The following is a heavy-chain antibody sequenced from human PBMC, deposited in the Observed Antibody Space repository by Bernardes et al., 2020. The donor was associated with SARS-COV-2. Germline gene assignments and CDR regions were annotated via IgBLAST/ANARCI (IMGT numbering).Heavy chain of an antibody. V-gene: IGHV3-21*01. D-gene: IGHD2-15*01. CDR3: ARWSYGQFDY. CDR2: LDLNGNYI. Sequence: WGSLRLSCVASGFTFSRYNMNWVRRAPGKGLEWVSSLDLNGNYISYADSVKGRFTIARDNAKNSLFLLMNSLSAEDTAVYYCARWSYGQFDYWGPGTLVTVSS. J-gene: IGHJ4*02. CDR1: GFTFSRYN.